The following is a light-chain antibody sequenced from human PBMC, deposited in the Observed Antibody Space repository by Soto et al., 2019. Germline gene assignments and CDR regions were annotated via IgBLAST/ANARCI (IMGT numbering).Light chain of an antibody. V-gene: IGKV1-39*01. Sequence: DIQMTQSPSSLSASVGERVTITCRASLRIGTYLNWFQQKRGKAPTILIYAASSLHSGVPSRFSGSGSGTDFSLTSSSLQPEDFATYHCQQSYSTPLTFGQGTKVEIK. CDR2: AAS. CDR3: QQSYSTPLT. CDR1: LRIGTY. J-gene: IGKJ1*01.